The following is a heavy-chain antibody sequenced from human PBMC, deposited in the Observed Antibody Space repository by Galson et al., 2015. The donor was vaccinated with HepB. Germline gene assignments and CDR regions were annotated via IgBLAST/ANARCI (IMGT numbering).Heavy chain of an antibody. J-gene: IGHJ6*02. V-gene: IGHV3-30-3*01. CDR2: ISYDGSNK. CDR3: ARAHYSGQWLVLGNYYGMDV. Sequence: SLRLSCAASGFTFSSYAMHWVRQAPGKGLEWVAVISYDGSNKYYADSVKGRFTISRDNSKNTLYLQMNRLRAEDTAVYYCARAHYSGQWLVLGNYYGMDVWGQGTTVTVSS. D-gene: IGHD6-19*01. CDR1: GFTFSSYA.